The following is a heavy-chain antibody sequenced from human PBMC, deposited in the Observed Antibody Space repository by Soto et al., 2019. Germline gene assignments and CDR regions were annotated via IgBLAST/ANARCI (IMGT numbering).Heavy chain of an antibody. J-gene: IGHJ6*02. Sequence: GPHRHCSVGSEVNFINHSINWIRKTKGKGLEWVSSISSRSDIYYADSVKGRFTISRDNAKNSVSLQMNSLRAEDTAVYYCAREYTAWPLAYGLDVWGQGTTVTVSS. D-gene: IGHD2-2*02. CDR2: ISSRSDI. V-gene: IGHV3-21*01. CDR1: EVNFINHS. CDR3: AREYTAWPLAYGLDV.